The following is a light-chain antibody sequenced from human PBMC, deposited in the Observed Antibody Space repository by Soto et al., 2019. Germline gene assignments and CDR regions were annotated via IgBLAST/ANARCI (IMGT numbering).Light chain of an antibody. Sequence: EIVMTQSPATLSVSPGERATLSCRASQSVNSNLAWYQQKPGQAPRLLIYGASTRATGIPARFSGSGSGTEFTLTISSLQSEDFAVYSCLQYIHWHTLGQGTKLEIK. V-gene: IGKV3-15*01. CDR1: QSVNSN. CDR2: GAS. J-gene: IGKJ2*01. CDR3: LQYIHWHT.